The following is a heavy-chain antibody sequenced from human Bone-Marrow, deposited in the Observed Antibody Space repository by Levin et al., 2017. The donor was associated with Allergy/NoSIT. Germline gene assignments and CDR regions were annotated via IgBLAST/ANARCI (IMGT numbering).Heavy chain of an antibody. Sequence: LRLSCAVSGGSISSDAYSWSWIRQPPGKGLEWIGYIYHIGRTYYNPSLKSRVTISVDRSKNQFPLTLTSVTAADTAVYYCASALSTLYYYGMDVWGQGTTVTVSS. CDR1: GGSISSDAYS. D-gene: IGHD2-2*01. J-gene: IGHJ6*02. CDR3: ASALSTLYYYGMDV. V-gene: IGHV4-30-2*01. CDR2: IYHIGRT.